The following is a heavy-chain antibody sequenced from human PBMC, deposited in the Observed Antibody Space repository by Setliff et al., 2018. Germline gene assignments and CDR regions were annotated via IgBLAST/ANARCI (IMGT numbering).Heavy chain of an antibody. V-gene: IGHV3-23*03. CDR1: GFAFSSYA. D-gene: IGHD6-13*01. CDR3: AKDVVGYSSTWPKRDYFDS. J-gene: IGHJ4*02. CDR2: IYSGDRST. Sequence: GGSLRLSCAGSGFAFSSYAMSWVRQAPGKGLEWVSTIYSGDRSTFYTDSVKGRFTISRDSSKKILFLQMNSLRVEDTAIYYWAKDVVGYSSTWPKRDYFDSWGQGTLVTVSS.